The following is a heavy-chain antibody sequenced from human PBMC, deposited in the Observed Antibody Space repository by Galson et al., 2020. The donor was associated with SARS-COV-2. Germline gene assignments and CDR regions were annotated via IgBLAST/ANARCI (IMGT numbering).Heavy chain of an antibody. CDR1: GFTFDDYA. CDR2: ISWNSGSI. CDR3: AKDPDGMDV. V-gene: IGHV3-9*01. Sequence: GGSLRLSCAASGFTFDDYAMHWVRQAPGKGLEWVSGISWNSGSIGYADSVKGRFTISRDNAKNSLYLQMNSLRAEDTALYYCAKDPDGMDVWGQGTTVTVSS. J-gene: IGHJ6*02.